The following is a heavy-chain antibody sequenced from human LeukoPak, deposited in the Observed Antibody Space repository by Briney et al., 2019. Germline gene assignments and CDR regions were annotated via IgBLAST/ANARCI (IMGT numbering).Heavy chain of an antibody. D-gene: IGHD1-26*01. V-gene: IGHV1-8*01. Sequence: GASVKVSCKASGYTFTSYDINWVRQATGQGLEWMGWMNPNSGNTGYAQKFQGRVTMTRNTSISTAYMELSSLRSEDTAVYYCARDSSPRAKGELLPSFDYWGQGTLVTVSS. J-gene: IGHJ4*02. CDR3: ARDSSPRAKGELLPSFDY. CDR2: MNPNSGNT. CDR1: GYTFTSYD.